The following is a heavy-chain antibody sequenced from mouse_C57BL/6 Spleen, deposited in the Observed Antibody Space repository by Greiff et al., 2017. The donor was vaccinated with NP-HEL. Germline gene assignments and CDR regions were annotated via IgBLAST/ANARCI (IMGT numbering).Heavy chain of an antibody. D-gene: IGHD1-1*01. V-gene: IGHV5-16*01. J-gene: IGHJ2*01. Sequence: VQLKESEGGLVQPGSSMKLSCTASGFTFSDYYMAWVRQVPEKGLEWVANINYDGSSTYYLDSLKSRFIISRDNAKNILYLQMSSLKSEDTATYYCAREDYGSYYFDYWGQGTTLTVSS. CDR2: INYDGSST. CDR3: AREDYGSYYFDY. CDR1: GFTFSDYY.